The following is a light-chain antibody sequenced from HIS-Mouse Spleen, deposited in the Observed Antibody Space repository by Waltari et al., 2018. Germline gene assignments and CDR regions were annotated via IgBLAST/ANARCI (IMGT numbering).Light chain of an antibody. CDR2: LGS. V-gene: IGKV2-28*01. CDR1: QSLLHSNGYNY. Sequence: DIVMTHSPLSLPVTSGEPASISCRASQSLLHSNGYNYLDWYLQKPGQSPQLLIYLGSNRASGVPDRFSGSGSGTDFTLKISRVEAEDVGVYYCMQALQTPWTFGQGTKLEIK. CDR3: MQALQTPWT. J-gene: IGKJ2*01.